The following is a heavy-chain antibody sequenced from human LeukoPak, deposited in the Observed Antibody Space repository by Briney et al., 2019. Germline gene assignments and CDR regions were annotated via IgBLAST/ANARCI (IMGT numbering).Heavy chain of an antibody. CDR3: AKTNAAAGANWFDP. CDR1: GGSISTYY. V-gene: IGHV4-59*01. D-gene: IGHD6-13*01. Sequence: SETLSLTCSVSGGSISTYYWTWIRQPPGKGLELIGYIYHSGSTNYNPSLMSRATISVDTSKYQFSLSLSSVTAAATAVYYCAKTNAAAGANWFDPWGRGALVTVSS. J-gene: IGHJ5*02. CDR2: IYHSGST.